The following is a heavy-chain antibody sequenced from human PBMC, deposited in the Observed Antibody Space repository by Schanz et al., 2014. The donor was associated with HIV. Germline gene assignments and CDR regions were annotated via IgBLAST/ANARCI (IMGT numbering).Heavy chain of an antibody. D-gene: IGHD1-26*01. CDR1: GFTLEDYA. CDR2: MSWNRRRI. Sequence: VQLVESGGGVVQPGRSLRVSCAASGFTLEDYAMHWVRQAPGKGLEWVSGMSWNRRRIGYGDAVKGRFTISRDNANNFVYLEMNGLRVEDTALYYCAKGIMGATEYYYGMDVWGQGTMVTVSS. J-gene: IGHJ6*02. CDR3: AKGIMGATEYYYGMDV. V-gene: IGHV3-9*01.